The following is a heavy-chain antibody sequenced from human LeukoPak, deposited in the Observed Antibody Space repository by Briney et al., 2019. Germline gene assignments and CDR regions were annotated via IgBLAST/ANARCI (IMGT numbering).Heavy chain of an antibody. V-gene: IGHV4-59*01. CDR1: GGSISSYY. J-gene: IGHJ4*02. CDR2: IYYSGST. Sequence: AETPSLTCTVCGGSISSYYWSWIRQPPGKGLEWIGYIYYSGSTNYNPSLKSRVTISVDTSKNQFSLKLSSVTAADTAVYYCARSTPPFYYFDYWGQGTLVTVSS. D-gene: IGHD2-15*01. CDR3: ARSTPPFYYFDY.